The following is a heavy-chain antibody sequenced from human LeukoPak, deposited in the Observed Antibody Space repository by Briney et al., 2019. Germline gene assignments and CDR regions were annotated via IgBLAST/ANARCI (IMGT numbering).Heavy chain of an antibody. CDR1: GFTVSSNY. CDR3: ARDHYVDAFDI. D-gene: IGHD3-16*01. Sequence: GSLRLSCAASGFTVSSNYMSWVRQAPGKGLEWVSVIYSGGGTYYADAVKGRFTISRDNSKNTLYLQMNSLRAGDTPVYYCARDHYVDAFDIWGQGTMVTVSS. CDR2: IYSGGGT. J-gene: IGHJ3*02. V-gene: IGHV3-66*01.